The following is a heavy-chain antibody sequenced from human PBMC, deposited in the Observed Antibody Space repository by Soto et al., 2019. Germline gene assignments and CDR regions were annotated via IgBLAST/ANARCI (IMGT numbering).Heavy chain of an antibody. CDR2: INAGNGNT. J-gene: IGHJ4*02. V-gene: IGHV1-3*01. Sequence: QVQLVQSGAEVKKPGASVKVSCKASGYTFTSYAMHWVRQAPGQRLEWMGWINAGNGNTKYSQKFQGRVTITRDTSASTAYMELSSLRSEDTAVYYCARDPVYCSSTSCYRGDYFDYWGQGTLVTVSS. CDR1: GYTFTSYA. CDR3: ARDPVYCSSTSCYRGDYFDY. D-gene: IGHD2-2*02.